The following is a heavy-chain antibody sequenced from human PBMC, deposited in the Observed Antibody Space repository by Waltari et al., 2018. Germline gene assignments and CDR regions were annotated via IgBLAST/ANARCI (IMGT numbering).Heavy chain of an antibody. V-gene: IGHV4-38-2*02. CDR2: IYHSGST. CDR3: ARDPSSGGYGPYIEY. D-gene: IGHD5-12*01. CDR1: GYSISSGYY. J-gene: IGHJ4*02. Sequence: QVQLQESGPGLVKPSETLSLTCTVSGYSISSGYYWGWIRQPPGKGLEWIGSIYHSGSTYYNPSLKSRVTISVDTSKNQFSLKLSSVTAADTAVYYCARDPSSGGYGPYIEYWGQGTLVTVSS.